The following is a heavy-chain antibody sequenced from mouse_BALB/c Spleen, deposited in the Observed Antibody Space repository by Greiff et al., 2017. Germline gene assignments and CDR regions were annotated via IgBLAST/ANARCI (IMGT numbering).Heavy chain of an antibody. J-gene: IGHJ3*01. D-gene: IGHD1-1*01. V-gene: IGHV1-66*01. Sequence: QVQLQQSGPELVKPGASVKISCKASGYSFTSYYIHWVKQRPGQGLEWIGWIFPGSGNTKYNEKFKGKATLTADTSSSTAYMQLSSLTSEDSAVYFCARDGYYGSKGTWFAYWGQGTLVTVSA. CDR2: IFPGSGNT. CDR1: GYSFTSYY. CDR3: ARDGYYGSKGTWFAY.